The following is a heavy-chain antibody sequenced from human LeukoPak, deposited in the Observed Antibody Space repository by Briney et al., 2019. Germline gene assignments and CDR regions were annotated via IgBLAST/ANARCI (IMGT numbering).Heavy chain of an antibody. CDR1: AFTFCSFG. CDR3: AKGRIQSYMAPEY. CDR2: ISDTGGST. V-gene: IGHV3-23*01. D-gene: IGHD5-18*01. Sequence: GGSLRLPCAASAFTFCSFGKSCVRHAPGKAVEWVSAISDTGGSTFYAASVKGRFTISRDTSKNTLYLQMNSLRAEDTAVYYCAKGRIQSYMAPEYWGQGTLVTVSS. J-gene: IGHJ4*02.